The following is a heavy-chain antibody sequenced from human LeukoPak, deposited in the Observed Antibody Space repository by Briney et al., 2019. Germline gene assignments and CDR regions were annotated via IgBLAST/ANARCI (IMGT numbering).Heavy chain of an antibody. CDR1: GGSISTYY. CDR2: IFCSGST. J-gene: IGHJ4*02. Sequence: SETLSLTCTVSGGSISTYYWSWIRQPPGKGLEWIGCIFCSGSTNYSPPLKSRVTISVDTSTNRLSLKLSSVTAADTAAYYCARMDTAMDFFDYWGQGTLVTVSS. CDR3: ARMDTAMDFFDY. D-gene: IGHD5-18*01. V-gene: IGHV4-59*01.